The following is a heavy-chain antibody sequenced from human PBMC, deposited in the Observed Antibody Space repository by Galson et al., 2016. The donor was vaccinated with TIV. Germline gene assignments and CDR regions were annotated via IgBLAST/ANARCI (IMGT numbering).Heavy chain of an antibody. V-gene: IGHV4-34*01. Sequence: SETLSLTCTVSGGSVTSSHWSWIRQSPGKGLEWIGEITHSGSTHCNPSLKTRLTISVDVAKSQFFLELKSLTAADPAIYYCGRGGPFSGYAEIRGFLDHFDYWSQGSLVTVSS. CDR1: GGSVTSSH. J-gene: IGHJ4*02. D-gene: IGHD6-25*01. CDR2: ITHSGST. CDR3: GRGGPFSGYAEIRGFLDHFDY.